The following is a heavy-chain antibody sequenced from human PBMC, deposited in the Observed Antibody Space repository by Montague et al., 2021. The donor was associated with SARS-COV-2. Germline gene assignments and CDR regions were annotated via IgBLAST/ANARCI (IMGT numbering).Heavy chain of an antibody. CDR1: GGSFSPYY. J-gene: IGHJ6*02. Sequence: SETLSLTCSVSGGSFSPYYWTWIRQTPGKGLEWIGYVSHTGSTNYDPSLQSRVSMFVDSSKSQFSLELSSVAAADTAIYYCARFRIWKKLYGMDVWGQGTTVIVSS. CDR3: ARFRIWKKLYGMDV. CDR2: VSHTGST. D-gene: IGHD2-15*01. V-gene: IGHV4-59*12.